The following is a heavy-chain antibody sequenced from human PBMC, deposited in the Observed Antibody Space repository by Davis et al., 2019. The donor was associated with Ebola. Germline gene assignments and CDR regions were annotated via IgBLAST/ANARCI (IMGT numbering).Heavy chain of an antibody. V-gene: IGHV1-18*01. CDR1: GGTFSSYA. Sequence: ASVKVSCKASGGTFSSYAISWVRQAPGQGLEWMGWISAYNGNTNYAQKLQGRVTMTTDTSTSTAYMELRSLRSDDTAVYYCCLYYYDSSGYPKVDYWGQGTLVTVSS. CDR3: CLYYYDSSGYPKVDY. J-gene: IGHJ4*02. CDR2: ISAYNGNT. D-gene: IGHD3-22*01.